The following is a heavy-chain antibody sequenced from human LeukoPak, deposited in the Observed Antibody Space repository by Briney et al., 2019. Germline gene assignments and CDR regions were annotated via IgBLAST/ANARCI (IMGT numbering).Heavy chain of an antibody. CDR3: ARAHLRYFDWLLS. D-gene: IGHD3-9*01. CDR1: GYTFTGYY. J-gene: IGHJ5*02. CDR2: INPNSGGT. V-gene: IGHV1-2*06. Sequence: ASVKVSCKASGYTFTGYYMRWVRQAPGQGLEWMGRINPNSGGTNYAQKFQGRVTMTRDTSISTAYMELSRLRSDDTAVYYCARAHLRYFDWLLSWGQGTLVTVSS.